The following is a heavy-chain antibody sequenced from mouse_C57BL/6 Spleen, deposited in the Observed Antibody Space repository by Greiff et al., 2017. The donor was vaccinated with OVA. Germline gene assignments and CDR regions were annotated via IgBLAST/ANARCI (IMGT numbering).Heavy chain of an antibody. CDR2: IDPETGGT. Sequence: VKLQQSGAELVRPGASVTLSCKASGYTFTDYEMHWVKQTPVHGLEWIGAIDPETGGTAYNQKFKGKAILTADKSSSTAYMELRSLTSEDSAVYYCTRNYYGSGDAMDYWGQGTSVTVSS. D-gene: IGHD1-1*01. J-gene: IGHJ4*01. CDR3: TRNYYGSGDAMDY. V-gene: IGHV1-15*01. CDR1: GYTFTDYE.